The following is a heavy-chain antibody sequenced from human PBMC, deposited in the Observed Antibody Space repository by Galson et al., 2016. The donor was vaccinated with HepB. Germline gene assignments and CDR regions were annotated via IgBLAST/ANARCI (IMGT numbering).Heavy chain of an antibody. CDR3: AVVMVDFELDAFDF. CDR2: FDPEDGER. V-gene: IGHV1-24*01. J-gene: IGHJ3*01. D-gene: IGHD2-15*01. Sequence: SVKVSCKVSGYTLTELSMHWVRQAPGKGLEWMGGFDPEDGERMYAEKFQGRVTVTEDTSTDTAYMDLSSLRSEDTAVYYCAVVMVDFELDAFDFWGQGTMVTVSS. CDR1: GYTLTELS.